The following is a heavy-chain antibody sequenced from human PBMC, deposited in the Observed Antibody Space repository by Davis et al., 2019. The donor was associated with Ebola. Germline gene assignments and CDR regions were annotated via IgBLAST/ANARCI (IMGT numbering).Heavy chain of an antibody. V-gene: IGHV4-34*01. CDR3: ARSTVFSWLHAFDL. J-gene: IGHJ3*01. Sequence: SETLSLTCAVYGGSFSGYYWSWIRQPPGKGLEWIGSIYSSRSTYYNPSLKSRVTISVDTSKNQFSLKLSSVTAADTAVYYCARSTVFSWLHAFDLWGQGTMLTVSS. CDR2: IYSSRST. CDR1: GGSFSGYY. D-gene: IGHD4-11*01.